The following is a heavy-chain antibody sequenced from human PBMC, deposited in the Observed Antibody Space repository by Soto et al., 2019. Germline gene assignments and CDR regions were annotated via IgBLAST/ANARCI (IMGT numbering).Heavy chain of an antibody. Sequence: EASVKVSCKASGYTFTSYGISWVRQAPGQGLEWMGWISAYNGNTNYAQKLQGRVTMTTDTSTSTAYMELRSLRSDDTAVYYCARDTYYYGSGSYSTAYYYYYYMDVWGKGTTVTVS. J-gene: IGHJ6*03. CDR3: ARDTYYYGSGSYSTAYYYYYYMDV. V-gene: IGHV1-18*01. D-gene: IGHD3-10*01. CDR1: GYTFTSYG. CDR2: ISAYNGNT.